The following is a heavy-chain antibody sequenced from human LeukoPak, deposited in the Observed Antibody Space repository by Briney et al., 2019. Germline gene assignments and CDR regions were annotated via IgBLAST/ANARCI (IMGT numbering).Heavy chain of an antibody. CDR2: ISPSGAST. D-gene: IGHD5-18*01. CDR1: GFTFSSYG. V-gene: IGHV3-23*01. J-gene: IGHJ4*02. Sequence: GGSLRLSCAASGFTFSSYGMHWVRQAPGKGLEWVSLISPSGASTFYADSVKGRFTISRDNSKNTVYLQMSSLRAEDTAIYYCAKGSWIQLWLPGDSWGQGTLVTVSS. CDR3: AKGSWIQLWLPGDS.